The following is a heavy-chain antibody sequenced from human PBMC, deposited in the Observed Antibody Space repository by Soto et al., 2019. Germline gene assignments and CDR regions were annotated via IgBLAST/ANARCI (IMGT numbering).Heavy chain of an antibody. V-gene: IGHV3-74*01. D-gene: IGHD2-8*01. CDR3: VREHGAA. CDR2: IDGNGSPT. J-gene: IGHJ5*02. CDR1: GFTFSGDW. Sequence: EVRLVESGGGLVQPGGSLRLSRAASGFTFSGDWMHWVRQAPGKGLVWVARIDGNGSPTHYADFVKGRFTISRDNVKNTLDLQMNILIVEDKADYYCVREHGAAWGQGTVVIVSS.